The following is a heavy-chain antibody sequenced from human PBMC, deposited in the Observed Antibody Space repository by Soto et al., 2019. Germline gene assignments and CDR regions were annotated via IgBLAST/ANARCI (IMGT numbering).Heavy chain of an antibody. J-gene: IGHJ5*02. CDR3: ARVGPWVPYYYDSSPYTFENWFDP. V-gene: IGHV4-38-2*01. CDR2: IYHGGST. Sequence: SETLSLTCAVSGYSISSGYYWGWLRQPPGKGLEWDGRIYHGGSTYYNPSLNSRVTLSIDMTNNHVSLILNSVTAADTAVYYCARVGPWVPYYYDSSPYTFENWFDPWGQGTLVTVSS. D-gene: IGHD3-22*01. CDR1: GYSISSGYY.